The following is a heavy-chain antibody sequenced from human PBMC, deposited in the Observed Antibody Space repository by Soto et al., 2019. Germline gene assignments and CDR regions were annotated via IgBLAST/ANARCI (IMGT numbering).Heavy chain of an antibody. V-gene: IGHV3-23*01. CDR1: GFTLRNYA. CDR2: ISANDVGT. J-gene: IGHJ4*02. D-gene: IGHD1-20*01. CDR3: AKAKNDYNWDNRPPFDY. Sequence: GGSLRLSCEASGFTLRNYAMTWIRQAPGKGLEWVSLISANDVGTYYAESVKTRFTISTDQSRNTVYLQMDSLRADDTAIYYCAKAKNDYNWDNRPPFDYWGQGTLVTV.